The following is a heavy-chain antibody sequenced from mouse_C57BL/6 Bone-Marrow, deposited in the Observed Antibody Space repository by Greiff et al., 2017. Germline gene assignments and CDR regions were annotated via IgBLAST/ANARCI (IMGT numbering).Heavy chain of an antibody. D-gene: IGHD2-1*01. Sequence: EVKLVESGPGLVKPSQSLSLTCSVTGYSITSGYYWNWIRQFPGNKLEWMGYISYDGSNNYNPSLKNRISITRDTSKNQFFLKLNSVTTEDTATYYCARGLLWSLYWAQGTTLTVSS. CDR3: ARGLLWSLY. CDR1: GYSITSGYY. V-gene: IGHV3-6*01. CDR2: ISYDGSN. J-gene: IGHJ2*01.